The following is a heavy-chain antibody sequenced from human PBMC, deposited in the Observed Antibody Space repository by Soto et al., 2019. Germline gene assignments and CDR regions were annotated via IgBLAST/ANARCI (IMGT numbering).Heavy chain of an antibody. V-gene: IGHV4-30-2*01. CDR3: AAGGGLPRYY. J-gene: IGHJ4*02. CDR2: IYHSGST. D-gene: IGHD5-12*01. Sequence: QLQLQESGSGLVKPSQTLSLTCAVSGGSISSGGYSWSWIRQPPGKDLEWIGYIYHSGSTYHNPSLKSRVTISPDRSKNQFSLKLSSVTAADTAVYYCAAGGGLPRYYWGQGTLVTVSS. CDR1: GGSISSGGYS.